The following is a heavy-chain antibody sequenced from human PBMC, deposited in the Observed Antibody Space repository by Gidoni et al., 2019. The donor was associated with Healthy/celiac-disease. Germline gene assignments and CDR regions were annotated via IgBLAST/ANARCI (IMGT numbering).Heavy chain of an antibody. CDR2: IFGSGTST. J-gene: IGHJ4*02. V-gene: IGHV3-23*01. D-gene: IGHD2-15*01. CDR1: GFPFTIFA. CDR3: AKFRGYCSGGTCFWYDY. Sequence: EVQLLESGGGLVQPGGSLRLPCAASGFPFTIFAMSRVRQAPGKGLEWVSAIFGSGTSTYYADSVKGRFTVSRDNSKNTLYLQMNSLRVEDTALYYCAKFRGYCSGGTCFWYDYWGQGTLVTVSS.